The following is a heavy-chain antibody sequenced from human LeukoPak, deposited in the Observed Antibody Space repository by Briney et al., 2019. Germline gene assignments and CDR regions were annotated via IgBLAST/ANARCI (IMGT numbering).Heavy chain of an antibody. Sequence: GASVKVSCKASGYTFTSYGISWVRQAPGQGLEWMGWISAYNGNTNYAQKLQGRVTMTTDTSTSTAYMELRSLRSDDTAVYYCARGWAYYYDSSGYYYDAFDIWGQGTMVTVSS. CDR3: ARGWAYYYDSSGYYYDAFDI. CDR2: ISAYNGNT. D-gene: IGHD3-22*01. J-gene: IGHJ3*02. CDR1: GYTFTSYG. V-gene: IGHV1-18*01.